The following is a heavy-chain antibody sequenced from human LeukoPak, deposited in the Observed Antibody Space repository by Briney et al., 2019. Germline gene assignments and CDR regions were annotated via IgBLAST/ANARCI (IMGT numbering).Heavy chain of an antibody. Sequence: SETLSLTCAVYGGSFSGYHWSWIRQPPGKGLEWIGEINHSGSTNYNPSLKSRVTISVDTSKNQFSLKLSSVTAADTAVYYCAGPYYGGMDVWGQGTTVTVSS. CDR1: GGSFSGYH. J-gene: IGHJ6*02. CDR3: AGPYYGGMDV. V-gene: IGHV4-34*01. CDR2: INHSGST. D-gene: IGHD4-17*01.